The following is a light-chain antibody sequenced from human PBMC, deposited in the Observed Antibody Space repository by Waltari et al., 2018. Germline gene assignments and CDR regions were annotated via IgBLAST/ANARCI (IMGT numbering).Light chain of an antibody. V-gene: IGLV2-23*02. J-gene: IGLJ1*01. CDR2: EVS. CDR1: SSDVGSYNL. CDR3: CSYAGSSTFVYV. Sequence: QSALTQPASVSGFPGQSVTISCTGTSSDVGSYNLVSWYHQHPGKAPKLMIYEVSQRPPGVSNRFSGSKSGNTASLTISGLQAEDEADYYCCSYAGSSTFVYVFGTGTKVTVL.